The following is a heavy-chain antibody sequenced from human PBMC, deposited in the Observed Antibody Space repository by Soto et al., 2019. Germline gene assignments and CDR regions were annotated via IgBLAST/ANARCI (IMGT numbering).Heavy chain of an antibody. V-gene: IGHV4-59*01. Sequence: QVQLQESGPGLVKPSETLSLTRTVSGGSINSFYWSWIRQLPGKGLEWIGYIYFTGSTNYNPSLTSRVTISMDSSKTQFSLRLTSVSAADTAFYFCARHMAAGGTGNIDSWGQGTLVTVSS. CDR2: IYFTGST. CDR1: GGSINSFY. CDR3: ARHMAAGGTGNIDS. D-gene: IGHD6-13*01. J-gene: IGHJ4*02.